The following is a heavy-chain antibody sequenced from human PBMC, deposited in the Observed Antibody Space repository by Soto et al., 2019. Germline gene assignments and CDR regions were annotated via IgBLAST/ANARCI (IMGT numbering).Heavy chain of an antibody. CDR1: GFTFSSYA. V-gene: IGHV3-30-3*01. D-gene: IGHD3-22*01. J-gene: IGHJ4*02. CDR2: ISYDGSNK. Sequence: QVQLVESGGGVVQPGRSLRLSCAASGFTFSSYAMHWVRQAPGKGLEWVAVISYDGSNKYYADSVKGRFTISRDNSKNPLYLQMNSLRAEDTAVYYCAREYYDSSGYYHGGYFDYWGQGTLVTVSS. CDR3: AREYYDSSGYYHGGYFDY.